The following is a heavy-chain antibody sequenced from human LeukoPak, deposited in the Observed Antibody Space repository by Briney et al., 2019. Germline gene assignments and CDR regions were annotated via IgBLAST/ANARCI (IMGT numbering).Heavy chain of an antibody. CDR2: ISSSGSTI. J-gene: IGHJ6*03. Sequence: GGSLRLSCAASGFTFSDYYMSWIRQAPGKGLEWVSYISSSGSTIYYADSVKGRFTISRDNAKNSLYLQMNSLRAEDTAVYYCARDVHLSSTGGPYYYYYMDVWGKGTTVTVSS. V-gene: IGHV3-11*04. CDR3: ARDVHLSSTGGPYYYYYMDV. CDR1: GFTFSDYY. D-gene: IGHD2-2*01.